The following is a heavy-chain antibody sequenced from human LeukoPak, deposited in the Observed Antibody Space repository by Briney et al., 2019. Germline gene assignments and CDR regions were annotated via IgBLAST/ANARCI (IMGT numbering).Heavy chain of an antibody. Sequence: ASVKVSCKASGYTFTSYGISWVRQAPGQGLEWMGWISAYNGNTNYAQKLQGRVTMTTDTSTSTAHMELRSLRSDDTAVYYCARAGSSWAIFDYWGQGTLVTVSS. CDR2: ISAYNGNT. V-gene: IGHV1-18*01. CDR1: GYTFTSYG. J-gene: IGHJ4*02. D-gene: IGHD6-13*01. CDR3: ARAGSSWAIFDY.